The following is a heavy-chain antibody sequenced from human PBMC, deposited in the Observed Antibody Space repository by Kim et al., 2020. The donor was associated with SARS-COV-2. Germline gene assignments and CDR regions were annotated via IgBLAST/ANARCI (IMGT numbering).Heavy chain of an antibody. CDR1: GFTFSSYA. J-gene: IGHJ4*02. V-gene: IGHV3-33*06. CDR3: AKTYTMTHWYYFDY. Sequence: GGSLRLSCAASGFTFSSYAMHWVRQAPGKGLEWVAVIWYDGSNKYYADSVKGRFTISRDNSKNTLYLQMNSLRAEDTAVYYCAKTYTMTHWYYFDYWGQGTLVTVSS. D-gene: IGHD3-22*01. CDR2: IWYDGSNK.